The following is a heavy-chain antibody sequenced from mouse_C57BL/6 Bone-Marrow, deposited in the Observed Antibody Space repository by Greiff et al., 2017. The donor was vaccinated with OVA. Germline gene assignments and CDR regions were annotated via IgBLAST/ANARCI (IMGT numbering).Heavy chain of an antibody. Sequence: EVQLQQSGPELVKPGASVKISCKASGYTFTDYYMNWVKQSHGKSLEWIGDINPNNGGTSYNQKFKGKATLTVDKSSSTAYMELRSLTSEDSAVYYCARRGEYYGNYVFAYWGLGTLVTVSA. CDR2: INPNNGGT. CDR3: ARRGEYYGNYVFAY. V-gene: IGHV1-26*01. D-gene: IGHD2-1*01. CDR1: GYTFTDYY. J-gene: IGHJ3*01.